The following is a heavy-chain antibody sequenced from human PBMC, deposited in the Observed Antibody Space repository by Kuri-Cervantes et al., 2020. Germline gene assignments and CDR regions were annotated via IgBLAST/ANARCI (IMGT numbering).Heavy chain of an antibody. V-gene: IGHV3-23*01. CDR3: AKKVFDY. Sequence: GESLKISCAASGFTFSRYAMSWVRQAPGKGLEWVSAISGSGGSTYYADSVKGRFTISRDNSKNTLYLQMNSLGAEDTAVYYCAKKVFDYWGQGTLVTVSS. J-gene: IGHJ4*02. CDR1: GFTFSRYA. CDR2: ISGSGGST.